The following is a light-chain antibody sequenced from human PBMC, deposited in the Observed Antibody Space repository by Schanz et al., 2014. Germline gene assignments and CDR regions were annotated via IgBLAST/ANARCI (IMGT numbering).Light chain of an antibody. CDR3: CSYAGSGTSWV. CDR1: SSDVGSYIF. J-gene: IGLJ3*02. Sequence: QSVLTQPASVSGSPGQSITISCTGTSSDVGSYIFVSWYQRHPGKAPKVMIYEGSKRPSGVSNRFSGSKSGNTASLTISGLQAEDEADYYCCSYAGSGTSWVFGGGTKVTVL. CDR2: EGS. V-gene: IGLV2-23*01.